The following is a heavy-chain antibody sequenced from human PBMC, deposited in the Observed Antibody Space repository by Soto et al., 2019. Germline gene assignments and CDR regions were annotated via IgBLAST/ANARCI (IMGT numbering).Heavy chain of an antibody. Sequence: ASVKVSCKASGYTFTSYAMHWVRQAPGQRLEWMGWINAGNGNTKYSQKFQGRVTITRDTSASTAYMELSSLRSEDTAVYYCARPLGITISSLDYYFDYWGQGTLVTVSS. CDR1: GYTFTSYA. CDR3: ARPLGITISSLDYYFDY. V-gene: IGHV1-3*01. D-gene: IGHD3-3*01. J-gene: IGHJ4*02. CDR2: INAGNGNT.